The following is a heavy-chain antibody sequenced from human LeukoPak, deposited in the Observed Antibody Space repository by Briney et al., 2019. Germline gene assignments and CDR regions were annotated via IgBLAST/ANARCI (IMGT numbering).Heavy chain of an antibody. CDR1: GGSLSIDY. CDR3: ARRGPNGSGWSDWFDP. D-gene: IGHD6-19*01. V-gene: IGHV4-4*09. CDR2: IYASEST. Sequence: SDPLSLTCTVSGGSLSIDYWSWIRQPPGEGLEWIGYIYASESTSYSPSLKSRVTISLDMSRNQFSLKLSSVTAADTAVYYCARRGPNGSGWSDWFDPWGPGTLVTVSS. J-gene: IGHJ5*02.